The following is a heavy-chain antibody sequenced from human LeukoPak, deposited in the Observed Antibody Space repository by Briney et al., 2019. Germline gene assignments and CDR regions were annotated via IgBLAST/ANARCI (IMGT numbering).Heavy chain of an antibody. CDR3: ARSNQGLPNWFDP. J-gene: IGHJ5*02. V-gene: IGHV4-30-2*01. CDR2: IYHSGST. Sequence: SQTLSLTCAVSGGSISSGGYSWSWIRQPPGKGLEWIGYIYHSGSTYYNPSLKSRVTISVDRSKNQFFLKLSSVTAADTAVYYCARSNQGLPNWFDPWGQGTLVTVSS. CDR1: GGSISSGGYS.